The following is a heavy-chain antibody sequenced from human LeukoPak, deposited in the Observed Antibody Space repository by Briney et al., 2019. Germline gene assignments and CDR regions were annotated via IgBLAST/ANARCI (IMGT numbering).Heavy chain of an antibody. CDR1: GFTFSSYA. J-gene: IGHJ4*02. Sequence: GRSLRLSCAASGFTFSSYAMHWVRQAPGKGLEWVAVISYDGSNKYYADSVKGRFTISRDNSKNTLYLQMNSLRAEDTAVYYCARGPDYGDYVGYFDYWGQGTLVTVSS. CDR3: ARGPDYGDYVGYFDY. CDR2: ISYDGSNK. V-gene: IGHV3-30*04. D-gene: IGHD4-17*01.